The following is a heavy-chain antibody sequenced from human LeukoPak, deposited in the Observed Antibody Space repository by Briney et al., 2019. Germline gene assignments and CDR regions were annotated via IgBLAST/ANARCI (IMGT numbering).Heavy chain of an antibody. CDR2: ISAYNGNT. CDR3: ARDDYYGSGSYSQPRVWDY. Sequence: ASVKVSCKASGGTFSTYSISWVRQAPGQGLEWMGWISAYNGNTNYAQKLQGRVTMTTDTSTSTAYMELRSLRSDDTAVYYCARDDYYGSGSYSQPRVWDYWGQGTLVTVSS. CDR1: GGTFSTYS. J-gene: IGHJ4*02. D-gene: IGHD3-10*01. V-gene: IGHV1-18*01.